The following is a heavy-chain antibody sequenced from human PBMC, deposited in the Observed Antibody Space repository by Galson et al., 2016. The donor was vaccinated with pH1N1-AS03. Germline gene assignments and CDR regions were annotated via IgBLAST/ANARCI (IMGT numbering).Heavy chain of an antibody. CDR1: GYSITTGHY. V-gene: IGHV4-38-2*02. CDR2: IYPGVST. J-gene: IGHJ5*02. CDR3: ARSPRVISVAGTFSSRFDP. Sequence: SETLSLTCTVSGYSITTGHYWGWIRQPPGKGLEWIGSIYPGVSTDYNPSLKSRVTISVDTSKNQFSLKLSSVTAADTAVYYCARSPRVISVAGTFSSRFDPWGQGTLVTVSS. D-gene: IGHD6-19*01.